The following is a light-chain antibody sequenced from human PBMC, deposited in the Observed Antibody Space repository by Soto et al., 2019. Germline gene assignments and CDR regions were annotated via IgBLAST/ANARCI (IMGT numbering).Light chain of an antibody. CDR2: DAS. J-gene: IGKJ1*01. CDR1: QHIWSY. Sequence: EIVLTQSPATLSSSPGERATLSCRDSQHIWSYLAWYQQKPGQAPRLLMYDASKRATGIPARFSGSGSGTDFTLTISSLEPEDFAVYYCQQRSRWPWTFGQGTKVDIK. V-gene: IGKV3-11*01. CDR3: QQRSRWPWT.